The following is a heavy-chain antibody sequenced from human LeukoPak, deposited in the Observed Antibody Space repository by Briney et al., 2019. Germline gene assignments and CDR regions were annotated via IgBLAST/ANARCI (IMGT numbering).Heavy chain of an antibody. CDR1: GFTFSSYA. V-gene: IGHV3-23*01. CDR3: AKIQDIVVVVAAPFDP. CDR2: ISGSGGST. Sequence: GGSLRLSCAASGFTFSSYAMSWVRQAPGKGLEWVSAISGSGGSTYYADSVKGRFAISRDNSKNTLYLQMNSLRAEDTAVYYCAKIQDIVVVVAAPFDPWGQGTLVTVSS. D-gene: IGHD2-15*01. J-gene: IGHJ5*02.